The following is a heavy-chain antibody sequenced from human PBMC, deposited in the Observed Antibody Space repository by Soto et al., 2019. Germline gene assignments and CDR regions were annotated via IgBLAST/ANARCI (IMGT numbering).Heavy chain of an antibody. CDR3: ARDYGEHYFDY. J-gene: IGHJ4*02. D-gene: IGHD4-17*01. CDR2: IYYSGST. Sequence: WTWIRQPPGMGLEWLGYIYYSGSTNYNPSLKSRVTISVDRSKNHFSLKLSSVTAADTAVYYCARDYGEHYFDYWGQGTLVTVSS. V-gene: IGHV4-59*01.